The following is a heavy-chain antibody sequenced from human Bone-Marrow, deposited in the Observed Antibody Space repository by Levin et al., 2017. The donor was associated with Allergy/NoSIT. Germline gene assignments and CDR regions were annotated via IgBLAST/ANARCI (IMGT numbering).Heavy chain of an antibody. CDR2: IGTAADS. V-gene: IGHV3-13*04. Sequence: HPGGSLRLSCAASGFTFSSYDMHWVRQATGRGLEWVSAIGTAADSYYSGSVKGRFTASRDNAKNSFYLQMNSLRAGDTAVYYCARVALPRYCTSTSCSDSGYYFDYWGQGTLVTVSS. J-gene: IGHJ4*02. CDR3: ARVALPRYCTSTSCSDSGYYFDY. CDR1: GFTFSSYD. D-gene: IGHD2-2*01.